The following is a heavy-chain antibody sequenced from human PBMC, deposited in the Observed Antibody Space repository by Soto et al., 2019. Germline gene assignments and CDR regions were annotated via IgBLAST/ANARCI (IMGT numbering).Heavy chain of an antibody. V-gene: IGHV1-69*06. CDR1: GGTFSSYA. CDR2: IIPIFGTA. J-gene: IGHJ6*02. Sequence: SVKVSCKASGGTFSSYAISWVRQAPGQGLEWMGGIIPIFGTANYAQKFQGRVTITADKSTSTAYMELSSLRSEDTAVYYCARATDYDFWSGYSTYYYYGMDVWGQGTTVTVSS. CDR3: ARATDYDFWSGYSTYYYYGMDV. D-gene: IGHD3-3*01.